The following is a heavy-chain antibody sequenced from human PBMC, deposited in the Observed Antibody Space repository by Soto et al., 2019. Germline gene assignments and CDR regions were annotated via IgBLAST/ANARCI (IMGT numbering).Heavy chain of an antibody. J-gene: IGHJ5*02. D-gene: IGHD3-10*01. Sequence: LRLSCAASGFTFSGYSMNWVRQAPGKGLEWVSSISSSSSYIYYADSVKGRFTISRDNAKNSLYLQMNSLRAEDTAVYYCARDPLWFGELSLNNWFDPWGQGTLVTVSS. V-gene: IGHV3-21*01. CDR3: ARDPLWFGELSLNNWFDP. CDR1: GFTFSGYS. CDR2: ISSSSSYI.